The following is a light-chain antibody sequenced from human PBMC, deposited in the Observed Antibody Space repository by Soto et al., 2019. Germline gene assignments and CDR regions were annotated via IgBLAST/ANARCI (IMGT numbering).Light chain of an antibody. V-gene: IGLV2-14*01. CDR3: SSYTTSSTVV. Sequence: QSALTQPASVSGSPGQSITISCIGTSSDVGGYNYVSWYQQHPGKAPNLMIYEVSNRPSGVSNRFSGSKSGTTASLTISGLQAEDEADYYCSSYTTSSTVVFGGGTKLTVL. CDR2: EVS. J-gene: IGLJ2*01. CDR1: SSDVGGYNY.